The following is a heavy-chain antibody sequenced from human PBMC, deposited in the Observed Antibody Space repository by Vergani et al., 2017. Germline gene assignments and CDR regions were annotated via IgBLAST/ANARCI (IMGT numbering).Heavy chain of an antibody. CDR2: IYPGDSDT. J-gene: IGHJ4*02. CDR1: GYSFTSYW. Sequence: EVQLVQSGAEVKKPGESLKISCKGSGYSFTSYWIGWVRQMPGKGLEWMGIIYPGDSDTRYSPSFQGQVTISADKSISTAYLQWSSLKASDTAMYHCARRHYDFWSGYPDYLDYWGQGTLVTVSS. V-gene: IGHV5-51*01. CDR3: ARRHYDFWSGYPDYLDY. D-gene: IGHD3-3*01.